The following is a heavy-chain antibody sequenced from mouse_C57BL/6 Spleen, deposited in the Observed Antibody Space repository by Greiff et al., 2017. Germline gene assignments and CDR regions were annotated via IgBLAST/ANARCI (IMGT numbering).Heavy chain of an antibody. CDR1: GYAFSSYW. Sequence: QVQLQQSGAELVKPGASVKISCKASGYAFSSYWMNWVKQRPGKGLEWIGQIYPGDGDTNYNGKFKGKATLTADKSSSTAYMQLSSLTSEDSAVYFCARGGVVAHWYFDVWGTGTTVTVSS. J-gene: IGHJ1*03. CDR3: ARGGVVAHWYFDV. CDR2: IYPGDGDT. V-gene: IGHV1-80*01. D-gene: IGHD1-1*01.